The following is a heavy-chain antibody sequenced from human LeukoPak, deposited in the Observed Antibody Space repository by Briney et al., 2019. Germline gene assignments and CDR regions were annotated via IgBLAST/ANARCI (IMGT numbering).Heavy chain of an antibody. V-gene: IGHV4-59*01. CDR3: ARDRSYGGYFDY. Sequence: SETLSLTCTVSGGSISSYYWSWIRQPPGKGLEWIGYIYYSGSTNYNPSLKSRVTISVDTSKNQFSLELSSVTAADTAVYYCARDRSYGGYFDYWGQGTLVTVSS. CDR2: IYYSGST. D-gene: IGHD4-23*01. CDR1: GGSISSYY. J-gene: IGHJ4*02.